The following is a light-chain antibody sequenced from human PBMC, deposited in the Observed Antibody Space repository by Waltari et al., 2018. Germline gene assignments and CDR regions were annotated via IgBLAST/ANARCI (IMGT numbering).Light chain of an antibody. V-gene: IGKV1-5*03. Sequence: DIQVTQSPSTLSASVGDRVTITCRASQSIVVWLAWYQQKPGKAPRLLIYKASYLESGVPSRFSGSASGTAFTLTISSLQADDFATYYCLQYNSYPWTFGQGTTMEIK. J-gene: IGKJ1*01. CDR1: QSIVVW. CDR3: LQYNSYPWT. CDR2: KAS.